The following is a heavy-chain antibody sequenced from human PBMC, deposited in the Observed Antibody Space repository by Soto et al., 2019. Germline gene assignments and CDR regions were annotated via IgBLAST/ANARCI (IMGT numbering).Heavy chain of an antibody. Sequence: EVQLVESGGGLVQPGGSLRLSCSASGFTFSSYAMHWVRQAPGKGLDYVSAISSNGGSTYYADSVKRRFTIARDISTNTLYLQPSSLRAEDPAINYCVKALHDTYGMDVWCKGTTVSVYS. CDR2: ISSNGGST. V-gene: IGHV3-64D*06. CDR1: GFTFSSYA. CDR3: VKALHDTYGMDV. J-gene: IGHJ6*04. D-gene: IGHD3-9*01.